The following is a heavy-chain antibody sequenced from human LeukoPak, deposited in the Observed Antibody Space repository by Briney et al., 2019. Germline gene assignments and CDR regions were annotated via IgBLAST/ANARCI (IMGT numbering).Heavy chain of an antibody. V-gene: IGHV3-11*04. J-gene: IGHJ6*02. Sequence: GGSLRLSCAASGFTFSDYHMSWIRQAPWKGLEWVSYISSSGGTISYADSVKGRFTISRDNAKNSLYLQMNSLRAEDTAVYYCARERSSSWSNYGMDVWGQGTTVTVSS. CDR2: ISSSGGTI. CDR1: GFTFSDYH. CDR3: ARERSSSWSNYGMDV. D-gene: IGHD6-13*01.